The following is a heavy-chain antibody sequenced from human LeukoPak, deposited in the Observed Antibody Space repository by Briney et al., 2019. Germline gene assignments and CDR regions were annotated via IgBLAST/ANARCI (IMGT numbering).Heavy chain of an antibody. CDR2: ISYTGST. V-gene: IGHV4-59*01. CDR3: ARDDYRGVTNFDP. J-gene: IGHJ5*02. CDR1: GGSISPYF. Sequence: PSETLSLTCTVSGGSISPYFWSWMRQTPGKGLEWIGYISYTGSTNYNPALKSRVTISVDTSKNQFSLQLTSVTAADTAVYYCARDDYRGVTNFDPWGQGTLVSVSS. D-gene: IGHD3-10*01.